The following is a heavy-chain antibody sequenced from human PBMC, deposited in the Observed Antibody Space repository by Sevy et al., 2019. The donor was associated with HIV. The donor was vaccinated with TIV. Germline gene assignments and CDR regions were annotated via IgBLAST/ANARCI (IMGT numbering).Heavy chain of an antibody. J-gene: IGHJ6*02. V-gene: IGHV3-7*01. CDR3: AGEDAVAVDYYYGMDV. CDR2: IKQDGSEK. CDR1: GFTFSSYW. D-gene: IGHD6-19*01. Sequence: GGSLRLSCAASGFTFSSYWMSWVRQTPGKGLEWVANIKQDGSEKYYVDSVKGRFTISRDNAKNSLYLQMNGLRAEDTAVYYCAGEDAVAVDYYYGMDVWGQGTTVTVSS.